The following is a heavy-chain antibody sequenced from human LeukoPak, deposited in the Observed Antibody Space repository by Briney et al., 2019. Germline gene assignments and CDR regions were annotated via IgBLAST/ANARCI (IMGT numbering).Heavy chain of an antibody. V-gene: IGHV1-69*13. J-gene: IGHJ4*02. CDR1: GGTFSSYA. CDR2: IIPIFGTA. Sequence: SVKVSCKAPGGTFSSYAISWVRQAPGQGLEWMGGIIPIFGTANYAQKFQGRVTITADESTSTAYMELSSLRSEDTAVYYCASGGSGSSVYYFDYWGQGTLVTVSS. D-gene: IGHD3-10*01. CDR3: ASGGSGSSVYYFDY.